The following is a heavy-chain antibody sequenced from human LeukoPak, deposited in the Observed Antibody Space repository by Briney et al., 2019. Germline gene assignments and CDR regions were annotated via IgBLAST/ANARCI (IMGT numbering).Heavy chain of an antibody. D-gene: IGHD3-10*01. V-gene: IGHV1-18*01. CDR3: ARDLRTYYYGSGSYDY. Sequence: ASVKVSCKASGYTFKNYGISWVRQAPGQGLEWMGWISAYNGNTNYAQKLQGRVTMTTDTSTSTAYMELRSLRSDDTAVYYCARDLRTYYYGSGSYDYWGQGTLVTVSS. CDR1: GYTFKNYG. J-gene: IGHJ4*02. CDR2: ISAYNGNT.